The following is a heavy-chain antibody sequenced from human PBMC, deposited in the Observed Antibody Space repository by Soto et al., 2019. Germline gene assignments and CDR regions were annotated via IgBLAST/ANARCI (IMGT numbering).Heavy chain of an antibody. V-gene: IGHV1-46*01. CDR2: INPYYGST. CDR1: GYTFTSYY. CDR3: ARVGPQDVWFGEFVQ. Sequence: ASVKVSCKASGYTFTSYYIHWVRQAPGQGLEWVGIINPYYGSTSYAQKVQDRITMTTDTSTSTVYMELSSLRSDDTAVYFCARVGPQDVWFGEFVQWGQGTLVTVSS. J-gene: IGHJ1*01. D-gene: IGHD3-10*01.